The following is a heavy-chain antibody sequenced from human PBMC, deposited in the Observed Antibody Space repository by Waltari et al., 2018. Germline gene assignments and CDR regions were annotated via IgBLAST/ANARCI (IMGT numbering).Heavy chain of an antibody. CDR1: GFTFSSHG. J-gene: IGHJ4*02. Sequence: QVQLVESGGGVVQPGRSLRLSCAASGFTFSSHGMHWVRQAPGKGLEWVAVIWYDGSNKYYADSVKGRFTISRDNSKNTLYLQMNSLRAEDTAVYYCAKGIVATIGTLDYWGQGTLVTVSS. V-gene: IGHV3-33*06. CDR2: IWYDGSNK. D-gene: IGHD5-12*01. CDR3: AKGIVATIGTLDY.